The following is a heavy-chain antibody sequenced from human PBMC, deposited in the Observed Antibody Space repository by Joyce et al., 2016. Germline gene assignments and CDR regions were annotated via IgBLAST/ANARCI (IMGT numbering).Heavy chain of an antibody. Sequence: QVQVVQSGAEVRKPGASVKVSCKASGYTFTGYYMHWVRQAPGQGLEWMGWVNPNSVSTKYAEKFQGRVTMTRDTSINTAYMDLSGLRSDDMAIYYCAREAGLGAGDDAFDVWGQGTMITVSS. CDR2: VNPNSVST. V-gene: IGHV1-2*02. CDR1: GYTFTGYY. J-gene: IGHJ3*01. CDR3: AREAGLGAGDDAFDV. D-gene: IGHD7-27*01.